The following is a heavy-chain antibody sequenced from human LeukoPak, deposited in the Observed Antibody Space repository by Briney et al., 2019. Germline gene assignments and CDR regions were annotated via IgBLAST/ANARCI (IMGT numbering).Heavy chain of an antibody. CDR1: GFTFSSYA. CDR3: ARVQNMGTYDY. CDR2: ISSNGDST. J-gene: IGHJ4*02. V-gene: IGHV3-64*01. Sequence: GGSLRLSCAASGFTFSSYAMHWVRQAPGKGLEYVPGISSNGDSTFYANSVKGRFTISRDNSKSTLNLQMGSLRPEDMAVYYCARVQNMGTYDYWGQGTLVTVSS.